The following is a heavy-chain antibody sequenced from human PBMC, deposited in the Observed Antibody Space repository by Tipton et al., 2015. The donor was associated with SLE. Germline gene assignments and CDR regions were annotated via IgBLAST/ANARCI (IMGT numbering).Heavy chain of an antibody. D-gene: IGHD2-15*01. CDR1: GGSISSSSHY. J-gene: IGHJ4*02. V-gene: IGHV4-39*07. CDR2: IYHTGNT. CDR3: ARGSSLLGFCSGGACYPLDY. Sequence: TLSLTCTVSGGSISSSSHYWGWIRQPPGEGLEWVGSIYHTGNTNYNPSLQSRVIISVDKSKNQFSLKLTSVTAADTATYYCARGSSLLGFCSGGACYPLDYWGQGTLATVSS.